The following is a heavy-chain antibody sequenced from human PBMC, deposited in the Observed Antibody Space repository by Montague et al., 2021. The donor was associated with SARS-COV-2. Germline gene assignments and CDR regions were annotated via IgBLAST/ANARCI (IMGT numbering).Heavy chain of an antibody. V-gene: IGHV4-39*07. J-gene: IGHJ6*01. Sequence: IYYSGSTYYHPSLNSRVPISVDTPKNQFSLRLSSVTAADTAVYDCARDTRITMLVVVQGYGMDFWGQGTTVVVSS. CDR2: IYYSGST. D-gene: IGHD3-22*01. CDR3: ARDTRITMLVVVQGYGMDF.